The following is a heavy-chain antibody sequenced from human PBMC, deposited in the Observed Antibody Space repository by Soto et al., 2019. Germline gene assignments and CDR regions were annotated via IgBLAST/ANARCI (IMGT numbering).Heavy chain of an antibody. Sequence: QITLKESGPTLVKPTQTLTLTCTFSGFSLTTSGVGVAWIHQPPGKALEWLALIYWDDDKRYSPSLKSRLTITKDTSKNHVVLIMTNMDPVDTATYYCARLVGGYFDYWGQGTLVTVSS. CDR1: GFSLTTSGVG. CDR3: ARLVGGYFDY. CDR2: IYWDDDK. J-gene: IGHJ4*02. V-gene: IGHV2-5*02.